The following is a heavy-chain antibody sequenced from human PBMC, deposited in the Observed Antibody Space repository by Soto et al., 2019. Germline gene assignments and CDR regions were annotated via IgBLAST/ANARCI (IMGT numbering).Heavy chain of an antibody. CDR2: INHSGST. CDR3: ARASAYYDILTGYSYYYYGMDV. Sequence: QVQLQQWGAGLLKPSETLSLTCAVYGGSFSGYYWSWIRQPPGKGLEWIGEINHSGSTNYNPSLKGRVTISVDTSKNQFSLKLSSVTAADTAVYYCARASAYYDILTGYSYYYYGMDVWGQGTTVTVSS. V-gene: IGHV4-34*01. D-gene: IGHD3-9*01. CDR1: GGSFSGYY. J-gene: IGHJ6*02.